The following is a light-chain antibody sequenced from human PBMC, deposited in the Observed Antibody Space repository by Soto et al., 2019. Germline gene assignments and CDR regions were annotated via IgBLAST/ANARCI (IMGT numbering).Light chain of an antibody. CDR2: GAS. J-gene: IGKJ1*01. CDR3: QQYGSSPRA. V-gene: IGKV3-20*01. CDR1: QSVSSS. Sequence: EIVLTQSPGTLSLSPGERATLSCRASQSVSSSLAWYQQKPGQAPRLLIYGASSRATGIPDRFSGSGSGTDFTLTISRLEPEDFAVYYCQQYGSSPRAFGLGTKVDIK.